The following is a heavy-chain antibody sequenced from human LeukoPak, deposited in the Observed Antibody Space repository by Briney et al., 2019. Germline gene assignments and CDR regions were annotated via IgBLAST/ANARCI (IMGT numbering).Heavy chain of an antibody. CDR2: ISSSSDTI. J-gene: IGHJ1*01. Sequence: PGGSLRLSCAASGFTFSSYYMTWVRQAPGEGLEWISCISSSSDTIYYADSVKGRFTISRDNAKNSLYLQMNSLRAEDTAVYYCAKDLGSGSYYPSEYFQHWGQGTLVTVSS. CDR3: AKDLGSGSYYPSEYFQH. D-gene: IGHD1-26*01. V-gene: IGHV3-48*01. CDR1: GFTFSSYY.